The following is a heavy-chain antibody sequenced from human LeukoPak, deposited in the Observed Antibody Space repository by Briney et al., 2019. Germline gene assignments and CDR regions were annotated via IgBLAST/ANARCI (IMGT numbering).Heavy chain of an antibody. Sequence: GGSLRLSCAASGFTVSSNYMSWVRQAPGKGLEWVSVIYSGGSTYYADSVKGRFTISRDNSKNTLYLQMNSLRAEDTAVYYCASGSDCSSTSCYRYYYYYYMDVWGKGTTVTVSS. CDR1: GFTVSSNY. V-gene: IGHV3-53*01. J-gene: IGHJ6*03. CDR3: ASGSDCSSTSCYRYYYYYYMDV. CDR2: IYSGGST. D-gene: IGHD2-2*01.